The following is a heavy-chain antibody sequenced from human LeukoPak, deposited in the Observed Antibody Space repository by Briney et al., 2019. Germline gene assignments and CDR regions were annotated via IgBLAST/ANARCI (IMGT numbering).Heavy chain of an antibody. CDR3: ARDRGGVGQLWLGF. D-gene: IGHD5-18*01. CDR2: ISYDGSNK. J-gene: IGHJ4*02. CDR1: GFTFSSYA. V-gene: IGHV3-30*04. Sequence: PGGSLRLSCAASGFTFSSYAMHWVRQAPDKRLGRGAVISYDGSNKYYADSVKGRFTISRDNSKNTLYLQMNSLRAEDTAVYYCARDRGGVGQLWLGFWGQGTLVTVSS.